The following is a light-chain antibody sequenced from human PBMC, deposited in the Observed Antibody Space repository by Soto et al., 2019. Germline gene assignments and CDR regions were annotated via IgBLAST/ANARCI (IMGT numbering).Light chain of an antibody. J-gene: IGLJ2*01. CDR3: SSYTTSTTLVV. V-gene: IGLV2-14*03. CDR1: SSDVGGYNY. Sequence: QSALTQPASVSGSPGQLITISCIGTSSDVGGYNYVSWYQHHPGKVPKLMIYDVNNRPSGVSNRFSGSKSGNTASLTISGLQAEDEADYYCSSYTTSTTLVVFGGGTKVTVL. CDR2: DVN.